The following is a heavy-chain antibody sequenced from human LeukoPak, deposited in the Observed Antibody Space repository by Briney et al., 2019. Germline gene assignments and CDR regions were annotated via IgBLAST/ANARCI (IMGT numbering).Heavy chain of an antibody. D-gene: IGHD3-22*01. J-gene: IGHJ5*02. CDR1: GYTXSSYH. V-gene: IGHV1-18*04. CDR2: ISGYNGNT. CDR3: TREVVSSGHNWFDP. Sequence: ASVTVSCKASGYTXSSYHISGVRQAPGQGLEWMGWISGYNGNTNYAQKLQGRVTMTTDTSTSTVYMEVRSLRSDDTAVYYCTREVVSSGHNWFDPWGQGTPVTVSS.